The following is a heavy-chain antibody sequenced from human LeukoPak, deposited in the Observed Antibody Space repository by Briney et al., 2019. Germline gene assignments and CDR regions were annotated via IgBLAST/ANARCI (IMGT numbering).Heavy chain of an antibody. J-gene: IGHJ4*02. Sequence: GGSLRLSCAASGFTFTNYAMTWVRQAPGKGLEGVSGISEGVGNTYYADSVKGRFTISRDHSKKTLYLQMNSLRAEDTALYYCAKREKGSTGRFFDYWGQGTLVTVSS. CDR2: ISEGVGNT. CDR1: GFTFTNYA. V-gene: IGHV3-23*01. D-gene: IGHD5/OR15-5a*01. CDR3: AKREKGSTGRFFDY.